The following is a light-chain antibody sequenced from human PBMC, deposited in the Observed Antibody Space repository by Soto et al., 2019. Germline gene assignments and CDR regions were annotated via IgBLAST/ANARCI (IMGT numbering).Light chain of an antibody. CDR1: QGVSSH. CDR2: AAS. CDR3: QLLISYVGA. Sequence: DIQLTQSPSFLSASVGDRVTITCRASQGVSSHLAWYQQKPGRAPKLLIYAASTLQSGVPSRFSGSGSGTEFTLTISSLRPEDFATYYCQLLISYVGAFGGGTKVEIK. J-gene: IGKJ4*01. V-gene: IGKV1-9*01.